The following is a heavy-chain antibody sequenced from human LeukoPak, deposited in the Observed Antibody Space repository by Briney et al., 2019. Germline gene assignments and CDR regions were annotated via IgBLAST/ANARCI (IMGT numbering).Heavy chain of an antibody. V-gene: IGHV5-51*01. J-gene: IGHJ4*02. Sequence: GESLKISCKASGYTFTSYRIGWVRQMPGKGLEWMGFIYPADSDTRYSPPFQGQVTISADKSISTAYLQWSSLKASDTAMYYCARVLAGANYFDHWGQGTLVTVSS. CDR2: IYPADSDT. CDR1: GYTFTSYR. CDR3: ARVLAGANYFDH.